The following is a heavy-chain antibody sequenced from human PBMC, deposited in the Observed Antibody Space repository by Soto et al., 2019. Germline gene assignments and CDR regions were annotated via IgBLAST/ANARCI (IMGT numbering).Heavy chain of an antibody. V-gene: IGHV4-28*01. CDR1: GYFISSNNW. D-gene: IGHD5-18*01. Sequence: QVQLQESGPGLVKPSDTLSLTCAVSGYFISSNNWWGWIRQPPGKGLEWIGYIYYTGGTHYNPSLKRRVTMSVDTSKNQFSLELTSVTAVDTAVYYCARKEDGYKPFDFWGQGILVTVSS. CDR2: IYYTGGT. CDR3: ARKEDGYKPFDF. J-gene: IGHJ4*02.